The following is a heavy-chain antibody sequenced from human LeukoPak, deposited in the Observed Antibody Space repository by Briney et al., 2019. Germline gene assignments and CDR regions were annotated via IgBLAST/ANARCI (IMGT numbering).Heavy chain of an antibody. V-gene: IGHV3-20*04. Sequence: GGSLRLSCAASGFTFDDYGMSWVRQAPGKGLEWVSGINWNGGSTGYADSVKGRFTISRDNAKNSLYLQMNSLRAEDTALYYCARDTSSSYGSGSDYWGQGTLVTVSS. D-gene: IGHD3-10*01. CDR3: ARDTSSSYGSGSDY. CDR2: INWNGGST. CDR1: GFTFDDYG. J-gene: IGHJ4*02.